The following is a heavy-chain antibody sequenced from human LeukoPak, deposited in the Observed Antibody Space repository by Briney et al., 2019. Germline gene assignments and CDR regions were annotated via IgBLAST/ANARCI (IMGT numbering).Heavy chain of an antibody. CDR2: IIPIFGTA. CDR3: ARVAGYDAFDI. V-gene: IGHV1-69*06. Sequence: ASVKVSCKASGGTFSSYGISWVRQAPGQGLEWMGGIIPIFGTANYAQKFQGRVTITADKSTNTGYMELSSLRSEDTAVYYCARVAGYDAFDIWGQGTMVTVSS. CDR1: GGTFSSYG. D-gene: IGHD2-15*01. J-gene: IGHJ3*02.